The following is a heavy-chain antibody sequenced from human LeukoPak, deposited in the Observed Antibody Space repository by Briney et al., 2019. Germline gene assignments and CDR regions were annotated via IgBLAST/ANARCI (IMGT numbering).Heavy chain of an antibody. CDR3: AKRGVERYYDY. D-gene: IGHD3-10*01. CDR1: EFTFSSYA. Sequence: GGSLRLSCAASEFTFSSYAMTWVRQAPGKGLEWVSPITSGGSTYYADSAKGRFTISRDNSKNTLYLQMNSLRAEDTAVYYCAKRGVERYYDYWGQGTLVTVSS. CDR2: ITSGGST. V-gene: IGHV3-23*01. J-gene: IGHJ4*02.